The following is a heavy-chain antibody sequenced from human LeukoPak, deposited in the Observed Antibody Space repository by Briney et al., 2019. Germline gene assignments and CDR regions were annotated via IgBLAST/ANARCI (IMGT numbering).Heavy chain of an antibody. CDR2: IKPDGSDK. J-gene: IGHJ4*02. D-gene: IGHD6-13*01. V-gene: IGHV3-7*01. CDR3: ARGGYSSSWYWVY. CDR1: GFTFTDWW. Sequence: GGSLRLSCAASGFTFTDWWMTWVRHLPGKGLEWVANIKPDGSDKYYVDSVKGRFTISRDNAQNSLYLQMNSLRAEDTAVYYCARGGYSSSWYWVYWGQGTLVTVSS.